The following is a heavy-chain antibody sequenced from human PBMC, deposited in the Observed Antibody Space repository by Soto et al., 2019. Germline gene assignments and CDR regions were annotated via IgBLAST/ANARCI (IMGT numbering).Heavy chain of an antibody. J-gene: IGHJ6*03. Sequence: GGSLRLSCAASGFTFSSYAMSWVRQAPGKGLEWVSAISGSGGSTYYADSVKGRFTISRDNSKNTLYLQMNSLRAEDTAVYYCAKGTYCTNGVCYTDYYYYCMDVWGKGTTVTVSS. CDR3: AKGTYCTNGVCYTDYYYYCMDV. D-gene: IGHD2-8*01. V-gene: IGHV3-23*01. CDR2: ISGSGGST. CDR1: GFTFSSYA.